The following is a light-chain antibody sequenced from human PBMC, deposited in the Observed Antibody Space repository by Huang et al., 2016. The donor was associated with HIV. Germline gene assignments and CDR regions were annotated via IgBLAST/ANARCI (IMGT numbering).Light chain of an antibody. CDR2: AAS. V-gene: IGKV1-39*01. J-gene: IGKJ4*01. CDR1: QSISSY. Sequence: DIQMTQSPSSLSASVGDRVTITCRARQSISSYLNWYQQKPGKAPNLLIYAASSLQSGVPSRFSGSGSGTDFTLTISSLQPEDFATYYCQQNYNTPVTFGGGTKVEIK. CDR3: QQNYNTPVT.